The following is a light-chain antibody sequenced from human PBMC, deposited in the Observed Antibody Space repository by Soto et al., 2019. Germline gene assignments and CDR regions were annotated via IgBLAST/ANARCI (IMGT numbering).Light chain of an antibody. Sequence: IQMTQSPSSLSAAVGDRFTITCLTSQSISGYLNWYQQKPGKAPKLLMYGASSLQSGVPSRFSGSGSGTDFTLTISSLQPEDFATYYCLQDHNHPWTFGQGTKVDI. J-gene: IGKJ1*01. CDR1: QSISGY. CDR3: LQDHNHPWT. V-gene: IGKV1-6*02. CDR2: GAS.